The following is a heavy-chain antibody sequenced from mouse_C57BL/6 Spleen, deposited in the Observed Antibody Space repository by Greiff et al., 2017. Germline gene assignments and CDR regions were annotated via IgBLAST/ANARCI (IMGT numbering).Heavy chain of an antibody. CDR3: ALYGSSYGYFDV. CDR2: INHSSGYT. CDR1: GYTFTSYW. J-gene: IGHJ1*01. D-gene: IGHD1-1*01. Sequence: VQLQQSGAELAKPGASVTLSCKASGYTFTSYWMHWVKQRPGHGLEWIGYINHSSGYTKYNQKFKDKATLTADKSSSTSYMQLSSLTYEDSAVYYCALYGSSYGYFDVGGAGTTVTVSS. V-gene: IGHV1-7*01.